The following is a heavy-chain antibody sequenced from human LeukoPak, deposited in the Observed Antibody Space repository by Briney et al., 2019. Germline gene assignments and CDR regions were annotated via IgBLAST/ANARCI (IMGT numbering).Heavy chain of an antibody. CDR1: GGSFSGYY. J-gene: IGHJ2*01. CDR3: ARGRMIVVVVAAYFDL. V-gene: IGHV4-34*01. CDR2: INHSGST. Sequence: PSETLSLTCAVYGGSFSGYYWSWIRQPPGKGLEWIGEINHSGSTNYNPSLKSRVTISVDTSKNQFPLKLSSVTAADTAVYYCARGRMIVVVVAAYFDLWGRGTLVTVSS. D-gene: IGHD2-15*01.